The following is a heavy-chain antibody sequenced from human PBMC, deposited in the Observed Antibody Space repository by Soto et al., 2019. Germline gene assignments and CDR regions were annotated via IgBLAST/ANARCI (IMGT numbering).Heavy chain of an antibody. CDR1: GGSFSGYY. CDR2: IYYSGST. J-gene: IGHJ4*02. Sequence: SETLSLTCAVYGGSFSGYYWSWIRQPPGKGLEWIGEIYYSGSTYYNPSLKSRVTISVDTSKNQFSLKLSSVTAADTAVYYCARGQAADYWGQGTLVTVSS. D-gene: IGHD6-13*01. V-gene: IGHV4-34*09. CDR3: ARGQAADY.